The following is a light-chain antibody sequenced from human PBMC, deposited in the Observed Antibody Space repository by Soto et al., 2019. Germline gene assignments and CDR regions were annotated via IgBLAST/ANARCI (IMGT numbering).Light chain of an antibody. CDR2: GAS. V-gene: IGKV3-15*01. CDR1: QSISSH. CDR3: QQYNKLRT. Sequence: EIVMTQSPATLSVSPGETVTLSCRASQSISSHLVWYQQKPGQAPRLLIYGASTRATGIPARFSGGGSGTEFTLNISSLQSEDFAVYYCQQYNKLRTFGQGTKLEIK. J-gene: IGKJ1*01.